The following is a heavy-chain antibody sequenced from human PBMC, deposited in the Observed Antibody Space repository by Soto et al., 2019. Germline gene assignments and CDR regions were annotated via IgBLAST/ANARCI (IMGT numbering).Heavy chain of an antibody. J-gene: IGHJ5*02. Sequence: SETLSLTCTVSGGSISSSSYYWGWIRQPPGKGLEWIGSIYYSGSTYYNPSLKSRVTISVDTSKNQFSLKLSSVTAADTAVYYCASRPDCSSTSCYPTDNWFDPWGQGTLVTVSS. CDR3: ASRPDCSSTSCYPTDNWFDP. V-gene: IGHV4-39*01. CDR1: GGSISSSSYY. CDR2: IYYSGST. D-gene: IGHD2-2*01.